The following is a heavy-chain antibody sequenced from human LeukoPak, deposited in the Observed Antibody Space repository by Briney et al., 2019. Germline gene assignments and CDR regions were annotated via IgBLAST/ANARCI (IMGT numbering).Heavy chain of an antibody. D-gene: IGHD4-17*01. J-gene: IGHJ3*02. Sequence: GGSLRLSCAASGFTFSHYGMHGVRQAPGKGLEWVALIWDDGNKKSHADTVKGRFTISRDNSKNTLYLQMNSLRAEDTAVYYCARDFGTTVTTFGAVDIWGQGTKVIVSS. CDR1: GFTFSHYG. CDR3: ARDFGTTVTTFGAVDI. CDR2: IWDDGNKK. V-gene: IGHV3-33*01.